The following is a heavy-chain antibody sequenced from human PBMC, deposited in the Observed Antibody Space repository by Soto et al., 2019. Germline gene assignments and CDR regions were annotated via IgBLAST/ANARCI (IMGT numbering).Heavy chain of an antibody. J-gene: IGHJ4*02. V-gene: IGHV3-23*01. D-gene: IGHD3-3*01. CDR2: ISGSGGST. CDR1: GFTFSSYA. Sequence: EVQLLESGGGLVQPGGSLRLSCAASGFTFSSYAMSWVRQAPGKGLEWVSAISGSGGSTYYADSVKGRFTISRDNSKNPLYLQLNSLRAEDTAVYYCAKDRITIFVLVTTIAECFDYWGQGTLVTVSS. CDR3: AKDRITIFVLVTTIAECFDY.